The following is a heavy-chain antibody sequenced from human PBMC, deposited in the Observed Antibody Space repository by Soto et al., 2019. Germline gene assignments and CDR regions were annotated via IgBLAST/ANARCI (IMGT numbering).Heavy chain of an antibody. CDR3: ARGGYCSGGSCPTRGAFDI. D-gene: IGHD2-15*01. V-gene: IGHV1-46*01. CDR1: GYTFTSYY. Sequence: QVQLVQSGAEVKKPGASVKVSCKASGYTFTSYYMHWMRQAPGQGLEWMGIINPSGGSTSYAQKAQGKVTMTRDTSASTVYMGLSGLSSEDTAVNYCARGGYCSGGSCPTRGAFDIWGQGTMVTVSS. J-gene: IGHJ3*02. CDR2: INPSGGST.